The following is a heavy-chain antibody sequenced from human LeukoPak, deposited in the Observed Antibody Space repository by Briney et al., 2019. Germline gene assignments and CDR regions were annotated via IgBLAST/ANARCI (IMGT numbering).Heavy chain of an antibody. D-gene: IGHD3-22*01. V-gene: IGHV3-21*01. CDR1: GFTFSSYS. CDR3: ARDHDRYDSSGYPY. CDR2: ISSSSSYI. J-gene: IGHJ4*02. Sequence: GGSLRLSCAASGFTFSSYSMNWVRQAPGKGLEWVSYISSSSSYIYYADSVKGRSTISRDNAKNSVYLQMNSLRAEDTAVYYCARDHDRYDSSGYPYWGQGTRVTVSS.